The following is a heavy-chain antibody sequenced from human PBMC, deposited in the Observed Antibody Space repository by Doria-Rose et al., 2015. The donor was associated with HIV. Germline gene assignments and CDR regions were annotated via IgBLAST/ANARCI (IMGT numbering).Heavy chain of an antibody. CDR1: GASVSSRGYH. Sequence: QVQLQESGPGLVKPSETLSLTCSVSGASVSSRGYHWNWIRQVPGKGLESLGYTYYTGTSDYSPSLKSRLNMAVDTSKNQFSLKLSFVTVADTAVYYCARMGSYRELDYWGKGALVIVSA. V-gene: IGHV4-31*03. CDR2: TYYTGTS. CDR3: ARMGSYRELDY. D-gene: IGHD3-3*01. J-gene: IGHJ4*02.